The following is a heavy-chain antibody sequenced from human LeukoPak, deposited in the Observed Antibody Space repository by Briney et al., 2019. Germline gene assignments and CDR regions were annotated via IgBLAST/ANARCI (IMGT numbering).Heavy chain of an antibody. D-gene: IGHD3-22*01. CDR3: AKSTTYYYDSSGSDY. Sequence: GRSLRLSCAASGFTFSSYAMHWVRQAPGKGLEWVAVISYDGSNKYYADSVKGRFTISRDNSKNTLYLQMNSLRAEDTAVYYCAKSTTYYYDSSGSDYWGQGTLVTVSS. J-gene: IGHJ4*02. CDR2: ISYDGSNK. CDR1: GFTFSSYA. V-gene: IGHV3-30-3*02.